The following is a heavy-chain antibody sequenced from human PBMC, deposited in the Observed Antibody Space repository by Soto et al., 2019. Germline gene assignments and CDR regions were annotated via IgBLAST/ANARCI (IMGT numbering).Heavy chain of an antibody. CDR1: GFNFSSYW. Sequence: PGGSLRLSCAASGFNFSSYWMSWVRQAPGKGLEWVANIKQDGSEKYYVDSVKGRFTVSRDNAKNSLYLQMNSLRAEDTAVYYCARDPNYDSSGYYLDYWGQGTLVTVSS. J-gene: IGHJ4*02. V-gene: IGHV3-7*01. CDR3: ARDPNYDSSGYYLDY. CDR2: IKQDGSEK. D-gene: IGHD3-22*01.